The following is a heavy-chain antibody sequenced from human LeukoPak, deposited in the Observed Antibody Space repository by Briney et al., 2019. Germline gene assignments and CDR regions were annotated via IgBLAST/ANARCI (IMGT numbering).Heavy chain of an antibody. J-gene: IGHJ4*02. CDR1: GFTFSSYS. V-gene: IGHV3-21*01. CDR2: ISSSSSYI. CDR3: ATIYDNSGYRPFDY. Sequence: GGSLRLSCAASGFTFSSYSMNWVRQAPGKGLEWVSSISSSSSYIYYADSVKGRFTISRDDAKNSLYLQMNSLRAEDTAVYYCATIYDNSGYRPFDYWGQGTLVTVSS. D-gene: IGHD3-22*01.